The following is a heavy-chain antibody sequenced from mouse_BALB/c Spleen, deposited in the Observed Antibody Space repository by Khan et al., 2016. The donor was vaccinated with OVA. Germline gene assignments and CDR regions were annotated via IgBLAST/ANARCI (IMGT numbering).Heavy chain of an antibody. CDR1: GYSITSGYN. V-gene: IGHV3-1*02. CDR3: AGGFPTY. Sequence: EVQLVESGPDLVKPSQSLSLTCTVTGYSITSGYNWHWIRQFPGNKLEWMGYIHYSGRTNYNPSLKSRISITRDTSKNQFFLQLNSVTSEDTATYYCAGGFPTYWGQGTLVTVSA. CDR2: IHYSGRT. J-gene: IGHJ3*01.